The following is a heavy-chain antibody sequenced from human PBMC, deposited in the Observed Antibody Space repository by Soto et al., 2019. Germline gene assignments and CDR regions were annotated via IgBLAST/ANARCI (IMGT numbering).Heavy chain of an antibody. CDR1: GFTFSSYS. J-gene: IGHJ5*02. CDR3: AKDNGIEGSFDP. Sequence: VQLVESGGGLVQPGGSLRLSCAASGFTFSSYSMNWVRQAPGKGLEWVSYISISSTTIYYADSVKGRFTISRDDAKNSLYLQMNSLRDEDTSVYYCAKDNGIEGSFDPWGQGTLVTVSS. CDR2: ISISSTTI. V-gene: IGHV3-48*02.